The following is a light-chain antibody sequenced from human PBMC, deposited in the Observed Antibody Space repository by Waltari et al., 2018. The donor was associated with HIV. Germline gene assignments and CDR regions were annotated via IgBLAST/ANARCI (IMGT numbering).Light chain of an antibody. CDR3: SSFADRDGFYVL. CDR1: NSDIGSYDY. J-gene: IGLJ2*01. CDR2: AVT. V-gene: IGLV2-8*01. Sequence: QSALTQPPSASGSPGQSVTLSCTGSNSDIGSYDYVSWYQLHPGKAPKLVISAVTKRPAGVSDRFSGSKSANTAFLTVSGLQAEDEADYYCSSFADRDGFYVLFGGGTRLTVL.